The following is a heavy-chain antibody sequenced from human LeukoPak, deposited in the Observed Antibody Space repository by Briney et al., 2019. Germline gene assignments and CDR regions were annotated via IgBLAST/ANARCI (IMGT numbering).Heavy chain of an antibody. CDR1: GGSISSYY. Sequence: PSETLSLTCTVSGGSISSYYWSWIRQPPGKGLEWIGYIYYSGSTNYNPSLKSRVTISVDTSKNQFSLKLSSVTAADTAVYYCARSSGYDIILDYWGQGTLVTVSS. V-gene: IGHV4-59*08. CDR3: ARSSGYDIILDY. CDR2: IYYSGST. J-gene: IGHJ4*02. D-gene: IGHD5-12*01.